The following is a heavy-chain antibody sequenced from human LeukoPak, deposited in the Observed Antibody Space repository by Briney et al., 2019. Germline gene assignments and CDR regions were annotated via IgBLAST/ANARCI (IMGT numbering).Heavy chain of an antibody. J-gene: IGHJ4*02. Sequence: SETLSLTCTVSGGSISSYYWSWIRQPPGKGLEWIGYIYYSGSTNYNPSLKSRVTISVDTSKNQFSLKLSSATAADTAVYYCARWYYYDSSGYFDYWGQGTLVTVSS. V-gene: IGHV4-59*08. CDR2: IYYSGST. CDR3: ARWYYYDSSGYFDY. D-gene: IGHD3-22*01. CDR1: GGSISSYY.